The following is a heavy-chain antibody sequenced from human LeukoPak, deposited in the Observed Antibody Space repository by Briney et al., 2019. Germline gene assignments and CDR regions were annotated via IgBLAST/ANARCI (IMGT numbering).Heavy chain of an antibody. D-gene: IGHD3-22*01. CDR3: AKAISKYDSRGYELDY. V-gene: IGHV3-30*18. CDR1: GFTFSSYG. CDR2: ISYDGSGK. J-gene: IGHJ4*02. Sequence: QPGGSLRLSCAASGFTFSSYGMHWVRQAPGKALEWVAVISYDGSGKYHADSVKGRFTISRDNSKNTLYLQMNSLRAEDTAVYYCAKAISKYDSRGYELDYWGQGTLVTVSS.